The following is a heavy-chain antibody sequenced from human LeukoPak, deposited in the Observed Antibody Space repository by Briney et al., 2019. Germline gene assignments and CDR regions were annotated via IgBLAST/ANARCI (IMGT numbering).Heavy chain of an antibody. Sequence: GGSLRLSCAASGFTVSSNYMSWVRQAPGKGLEWVSVIYSGGSTYYADSVKGRFTISRDNSKNTLYLQMNSLRTEDTAVYYCAGGDYYGSGSYYSAYYYGMDVWGQGTTVTVSS. V-gene: IGHV3-66*02. CDR1: GFTVSSNY. CDR3: AGGDYYGSGSYYSAYYYGMDV. J-gene: IGHJ6*02. D-gene: IGHD3-10*01. CDR2: IYSGGST.